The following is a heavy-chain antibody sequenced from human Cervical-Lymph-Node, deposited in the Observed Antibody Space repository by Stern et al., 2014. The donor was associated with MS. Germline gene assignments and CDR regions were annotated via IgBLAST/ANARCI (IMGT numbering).Heavy chain of an antibody. D-gene: IGHD3-9*01. J-gene: IGHJ5*02. Sequence: QVQLVQSGAEAKKPGASVKVSCKASGYIFISYGITWVRQAPGQGLEWMGWISAVNGNTNYAQKLQGRVTMTRDTSTTTAYMELRSLRSDDTAFYYCARGLATTGLNWFDTWGQGTLVTVSS. V-gene: IGHV1-18*01. CDR3: ARGLATTGLNWFDT. CDR2: ISAVNGNT. CDR1: GYIFISYG.